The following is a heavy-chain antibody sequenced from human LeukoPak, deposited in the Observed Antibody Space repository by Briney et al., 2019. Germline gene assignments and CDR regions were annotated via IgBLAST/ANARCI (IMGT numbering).Heavy chain of an antibody. V-gene: IGHV3-30*18. CDR1: GFTVSRHG. CDR3: AKDFSTSWASFDY. Sequence: GGSLRLSCAASGFTVSRHGMHWVRQATGKGLECMAFISYDGSKKYYADSVKGRFTISRDNSKTTLFLQMDSLRTEDTAVYYCAKDFSTSWASFDYWGQGTLVTVSS. J-gene: IGHJ4*02. D-gene: IGHD6-13*01. CDR2: ISYDGSKK.